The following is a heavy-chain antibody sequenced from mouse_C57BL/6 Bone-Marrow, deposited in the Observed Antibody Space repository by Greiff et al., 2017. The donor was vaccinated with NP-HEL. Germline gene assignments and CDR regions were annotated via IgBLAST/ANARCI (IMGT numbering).Heavy chain of an antibody. CDR3: ARDRWLLPPYAMDY. D-gene: IGHD2-3*01. CDR2: ISDGGSYT. CDR1: GFTFSSYA. J-gene: IGHJ4*01. Sequence: EVQVVESGGGLVKPGGSLKLSCAASGFTFSSYAMSWVRQTPEKRLEWVATISDGGSYTYYPDNVKGRFTISRDNAKNNLYLQMSHLKSEDTAMYYCARDRWLLPPYAMDYWGQGTSVTVSS. V-gene: IGHV5-4*01.